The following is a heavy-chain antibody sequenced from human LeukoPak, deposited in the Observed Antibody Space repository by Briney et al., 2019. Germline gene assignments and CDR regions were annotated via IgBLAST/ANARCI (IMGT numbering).Heavy chain of an antibody. CDR3: AKDSGAGFGESGFDY. J-gene: IGHJ4*02. CDR1: DYSISSGHY. D-gene: IGHD3-10*01. V-gene: IGHV4-38-2*02. CDR2: IYHRGNT. Sequence: SETLSLTCTVSDYSISSGHYWGWIRQPPGKGLEWIGNIYHRGNTYYNPSLKSRVTISVDTSKNQFSLKLSSVTAADTAVYYCAKDSGAGFGESGFDYWGQGTLVTVSS.